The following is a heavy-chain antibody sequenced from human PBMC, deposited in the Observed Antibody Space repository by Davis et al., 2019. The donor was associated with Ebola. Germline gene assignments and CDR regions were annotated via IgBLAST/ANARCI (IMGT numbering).Heavy chain of an antibody. V-gene: IGHV4-59*08. CDR3: ARLREAARPSYYYYGMDV. CDR2: IYYSGST. CDR1: GGSISSYY. D-gene: IGHD6-6*01. Sequence: PSETLSLTCTVSGGSISSYYWSWIRQPPGKGLEWIGYIYYSGSTNYNPSLKSRVTISVDTSKNQFSLKLSSVTAADTAVYYCARLREAARPSYYYYGMDVWGQGTTVTVSS. J-gene: IGHJ6*02.